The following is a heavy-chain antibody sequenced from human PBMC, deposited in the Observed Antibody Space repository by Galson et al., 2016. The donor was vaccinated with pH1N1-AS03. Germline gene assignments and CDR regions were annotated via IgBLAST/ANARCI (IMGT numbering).Heavy chain of an antibody. V-gene: IGHV3-74*03. CDR3: SRDPRTAFDI. CDR2: TNSDGSGT. CDR1: GVTFSYYW. J-gene: IGHJ3*02. Sequence: SLRLSCAASGVTFSYYWMHWVRQAPGKGLVWVSGTNSDGSGTMYADSVKGRFTISRDNAKNTLYLQMNSLRAEDTAIYYCSRDPRTAFDIWGQGTTVTVSS.